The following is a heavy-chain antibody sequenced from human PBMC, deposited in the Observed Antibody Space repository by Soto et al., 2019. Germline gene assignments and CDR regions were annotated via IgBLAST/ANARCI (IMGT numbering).Heavy chain of an antibody. D-gene: IGHD6-19*01. J-gene: IGHJ4*02. Sequence: DVQLVESGGGLVQPGRSLRLSCAASGFTFDDYAMHWVRQAPGKGLEWVSGISWNSGSIGYADSVKGRFTISRDNAKNSLYLQMNSLRAEDTALYYCAKDMGSSGWYYFDYWGQGTLVTVSS. CDR2: ISWNSGSI. CDR1: GFTFDDYA. V-gene: IGHV3-9*01. CDR3: AKDMGSSGWYYFDY.